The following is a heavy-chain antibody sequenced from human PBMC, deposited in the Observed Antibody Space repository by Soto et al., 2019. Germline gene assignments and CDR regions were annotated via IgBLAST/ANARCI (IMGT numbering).Heavy chain of an antibody. D-gene: IGHD3-16*01. Sequence: QVQLVESGGGVIQPGRSLRLSCAASGFTFSTYSMNWVRQAPGKGLEFVAVISYDGSNEYYADSVKGRFAISRDNSKNMMYLQMDSLRPDDTAVYYCVKGPAVRGLMGSVNYGMDVW. CDR2: ISYDGSNE. CDR1: GFTFSTYS. V-gene: IGHV3-30*03. CDR3: VKGPAVRGLMGSVNYGMDV. J-gene: IGHJ6*01.